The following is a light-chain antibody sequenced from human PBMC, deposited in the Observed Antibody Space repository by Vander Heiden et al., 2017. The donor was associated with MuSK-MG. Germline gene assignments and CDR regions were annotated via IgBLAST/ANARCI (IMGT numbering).Light chain of an antibody. J-gene: IGLJ1*01. CDR3: QVWHSNTDHYV. CDR1: NIGGKT. CDR2: DDR. V-gene: IGLV3-21*02. Sequence: SYVLTQPPSVSVAPGQTARITCGGNNIGGKTVNWYQQKPGQAPVVVVYDDRDRPSGIPERFSGSNSGNTATLIISRVEAGDEADYYCQVWHSNTDHYVFGTGTRVTVL.